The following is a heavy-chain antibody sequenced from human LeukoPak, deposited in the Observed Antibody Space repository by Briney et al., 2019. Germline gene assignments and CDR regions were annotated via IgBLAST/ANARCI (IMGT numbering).Heavy chain of an antibody. CDR3: AKGPDIVVVPAAKRNGDRAFDI. CDR1: GFTFSDYW. CDR2: INQDGSEK. J-gene: IGHJ3*02. V-gene: IGHV3-7*01. D-gene: IGHD2-2*01. Sequence: PGGSLRLSCAASGFTFSDYWMTWVRQTPGKGLEWVANINQDGSEKYYVDSVKGRFTVSRDNAKSSLYLQMNSLRAEDTAVYYCAKGPDIVVVPAAKRNGDRAFDIWGQGTMVTVSS.